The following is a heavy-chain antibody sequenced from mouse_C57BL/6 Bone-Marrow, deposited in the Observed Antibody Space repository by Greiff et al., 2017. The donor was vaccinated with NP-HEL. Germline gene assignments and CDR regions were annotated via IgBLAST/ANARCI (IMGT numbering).Heavy chain of an antibody. CDR2: IYPRCGTT. D-gene: IGHD1-1*01. J-gene: IGHJ3*01. CDR3: AKRIYYYGSSSWFAY. V-gene: IGHV1-81*01. Sequence: VQLQQSGAELARPGASVTLSCKASGYTFTSYGISWVQPRTGQGLEWIGEIYPRCGTTYYNEKFKGKATLTADTSSSTAYMELRSLTSEDSAVYFCAKRIYYYGSSSWFAYWGQGTLVTVSA. CDR1: GYTFTSYG.